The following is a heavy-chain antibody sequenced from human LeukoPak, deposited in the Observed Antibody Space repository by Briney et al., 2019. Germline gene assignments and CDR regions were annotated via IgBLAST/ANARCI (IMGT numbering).Heavy chain of an antibody. D-gene: IGHD3-22*01. Sequence: SETLSLTCAVYGGSFSGYYWSWIRQPPGKGLEWIEEINHSGSTNYDPSLKSRVTISVDTSKNQFSLKLSSVTAADTAVYYCARGSGGYYYDSSGYETFDIWGQGTMVTVSS. CDR3: ARGSGGYYYDSSGYETFDI. CDR2: INHSGST. V-gene: IGHV4-34*01. J-gene: IGHJ3*02. CDR1: GGSFSGYY.